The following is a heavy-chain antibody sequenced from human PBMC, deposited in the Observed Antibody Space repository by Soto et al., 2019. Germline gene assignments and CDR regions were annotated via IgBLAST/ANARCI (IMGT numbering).Heavy chain of an antibody. CDR2: IDYSGST. J-gene: IGHJ4*02. CDR3: ARDCGSTSFDY. D-gene: IGHD2-15*01. Sequence: QVQLQESGPGLVKPSQTLSLTCSVSGGSISSGDYYWSWIRQPPGKGLEWIGHIDYSGSTYYNPSLKSRVTISVDTSQDQFSLNLSSVTGADTAVYYCARDCGSTSFDYWGQGTLVTVSS. CDR1: GGSISSGDYY. V-gene: IGHV4-30-4*01.